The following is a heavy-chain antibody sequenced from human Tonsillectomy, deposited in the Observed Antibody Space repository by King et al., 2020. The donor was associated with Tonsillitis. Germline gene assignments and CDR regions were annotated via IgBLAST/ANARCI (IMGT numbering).Heavy chain of an antibody. CDR3: ARHRNYDHDSFDY. V-gene: IGHV3-11*01. Sequence: VQLVESGGGLVKPGGSLRLSCTASGFGFSDYFMSWIRQAPGKGLEWLSYISNTGGALYYADSVRGRFTISRDNSKKSIYLDMRDLRAGDTAVFYCARHRNYDHDSFDYWVQG. CDR2: ISNTGGAL. CDR1: GFGFSDYF. D-gene: IGHD1-7*01. J-gene: IGHJ4*02.